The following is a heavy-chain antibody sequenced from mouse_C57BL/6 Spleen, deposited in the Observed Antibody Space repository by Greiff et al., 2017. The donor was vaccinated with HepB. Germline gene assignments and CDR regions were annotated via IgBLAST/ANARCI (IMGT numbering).Heavy chain of an antibody. CDR1: GFTFSDYG. J-gene: IGHJ1*03. V-gene: IGHV5-17*01. CDR2: ISSGSSTI. D-gene: IGHD1-1*01. CDR3: ARAYDYGRWYFDV. Sequence: EVQLVESGGGLVKPGGSLKLSCAASGFTFSDYGMHWVRQAPEKGLEWVAYISSGSSTIYYADTVKGRFTISRDNAKNTLFLQMTSLRSEDTAMYYCARAYDYGRWYFDVWGTGTTVTVSS.